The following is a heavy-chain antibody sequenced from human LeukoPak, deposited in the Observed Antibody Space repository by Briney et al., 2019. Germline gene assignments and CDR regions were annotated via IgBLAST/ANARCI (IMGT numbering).Heavy chain of an antibody. Sequence: GGSLRLSCAASGFTLVNRWMTGVGQAPGKGLEGVANMNQDGSEMYYVDSVKGRFTISRDNADNSLFLQMNSLRAEDTALYYCVKSYVARGLLTEDYWGQGTLVTVSS. J-gene: IGHJ4*02. CDR3: VKSYVARGLLTEDY. CDR1: GFTLVNRW. V-gene: IGHV3-7*01. CDR2: MNQDGSEM. D-gene: IGHD3-10*01.